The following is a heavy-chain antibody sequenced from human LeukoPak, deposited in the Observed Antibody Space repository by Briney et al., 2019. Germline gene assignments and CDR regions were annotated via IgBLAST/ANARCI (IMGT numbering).Heavy chain of an antibody. V-gene: IGHV4-4*07. CDR2: IYTSGST. CDR3: ARSDVPAAPDSAFDI. D-gene: IGHD2-2*01. J-gene: IGHJ3*02. CDR1: GGSISSYY. Sequence: SETLSLTCTVSGGSISSYYWSWIRQPAGKGLEWIGRIYTSGSTNYNPSLKSRVTMSVDTSKNQFSLKLSSVTAADTAVYYCARSDVPAAPDSAFDIWGQGTMVTVSS.